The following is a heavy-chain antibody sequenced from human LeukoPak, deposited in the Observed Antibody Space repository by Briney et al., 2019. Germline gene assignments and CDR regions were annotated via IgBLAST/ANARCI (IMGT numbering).Heavy chain of an antibody. CDR1: GFTFNTYS. J-gene: IGHJ4*02. Sequence: PGGSLRLSCAASGFTFNTYSMNWVRPTPGKGLEWVSSINGSGTDIYYADSMKGRITISREIAKNSLYLQMNSLRAEDTAVYYCARDKTYGEQFDSWGQGTLVTVSS. CDR2: INGSGTDI. CDR3: ARDKTYGEQFDS. V-gene: IGHV3-21*01. D-gene: IGHD4-17*01.